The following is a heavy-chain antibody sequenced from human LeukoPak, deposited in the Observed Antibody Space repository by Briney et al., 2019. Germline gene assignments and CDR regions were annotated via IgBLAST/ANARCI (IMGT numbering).Heavy chain of an antibody. J-gene: IGHJ4*02. CDR2: FDPEDGEP. Sequence: ASVKVSCKVSGYTLTESSMHWVRQAPGNGLEWMGGFDPEDGEPIYAQKIQGRVTMTEDTSVHTAYMELRSLRSEDTAVYYCVTDIRSGWRNYWGQGILITVSS. CDR1: GYTLTESS. D-gene: IGHD6-19*01. V-gene: IGHV1-24*01. CDR3: VTDIRSGWRNY.